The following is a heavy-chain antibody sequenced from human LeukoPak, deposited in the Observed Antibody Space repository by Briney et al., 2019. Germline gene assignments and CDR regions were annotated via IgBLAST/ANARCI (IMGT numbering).Heavy chain of an antibody. Sequence: PSETLSLTCTVSGGSISSGSYYWSWIRQPPGKGLEWIGYIYYSGSTNYNPSLKSRVTISVDTSKNQFSLKLSSVTAADTAVYYCARVKKGFGEFRFDYWGQGTLVTVSS. CDR1: GGSISSGSYY. J-gene: IGHJ4*02. CDR2: IYYSGST. CDR3: ARVKKGFGEFRFDY. D-gene: IGHD3-10*01. V-gene: IGHV4-61*01.